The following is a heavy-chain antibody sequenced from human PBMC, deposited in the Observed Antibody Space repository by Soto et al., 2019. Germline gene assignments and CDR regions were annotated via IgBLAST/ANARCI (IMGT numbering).Heavy chain of an antibody. Sequence: GGSLRLSCAASGFTFSSYCMHWVRQAPGKGLEWVAVIWYDGSNKYYADSVKGRFTISRDNSKNTLYLQMNSLRAEDTAVYYCARGGLYQQLVRDYYYYGMDVWGQGTTVTVSS. CDR1: GFTFSSYC. V-gene: IGHV3-33*01. CDR3: ARGGLYQQLVRDYYYYGMDV. CDR2: IWYDGSNK. D-gene: IGHD6-13*01. J-gene: IGHJ6*02.